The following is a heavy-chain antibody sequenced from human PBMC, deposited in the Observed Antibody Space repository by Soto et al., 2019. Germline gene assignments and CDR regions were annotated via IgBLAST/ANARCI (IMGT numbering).Heavy chain of an antibody. V-gene: IGHV3-9*01. J-gene: IGHJ5*02. Sequence: GGSLRLSCVASGFTFDDYGMHWVRQAPGKGLEWVSGISWNSGIIGYADSVKGRFTISRDNAKNSMYLQMNSLRAEDTALYFCSKVVTTQTFVPLEPWGQGTMVTVSS. CDR3: SKVVTTQTFVPLEP. D-gene: IGHD1-1*01. CDR2: ISWNSGII. CDR1: GFTFDDYG.